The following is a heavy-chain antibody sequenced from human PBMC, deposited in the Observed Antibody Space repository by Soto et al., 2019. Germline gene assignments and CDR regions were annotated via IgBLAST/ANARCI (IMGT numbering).Heavy chain of an antibody. J-gene: IGHJ4*02. CDR3: ARHRYSYGVYYFDY. V-gene: IGHV4-59*08. CDR2: IYYSGST. CDR1: GVSFSGYY. Sequence: PSETLSLTCAVYGVSFSGYYWSWIRQPPGKGLEWIGYIYYSGSTNYNPSLKSRVTISVDTSKNQFSLKLSSVTAADTAVYYCARHRYSYGVYYFDYWGQGTLVTVSS. D-gene: IGHD5-18*01.